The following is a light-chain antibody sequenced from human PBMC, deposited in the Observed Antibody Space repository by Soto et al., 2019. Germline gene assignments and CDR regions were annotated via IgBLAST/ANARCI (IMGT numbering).Light chain of an antibody. V-gene: IGLV2-14*01. J-gene: IGLJ1*01. Sequence: QSALTQPASVSGSPGQSITISCTGTSSDVGHNKYVSWYQQYPGKVPKLLINKVSNRPSGVSNRFSGSKSGNTASLTISGLLAGDEADYFCTSSTSDSLYVFGTGTKVTVL. CDR1: SSDVGHNKY. CDR3: TSSTSDSLYV. CDR2: KVS.